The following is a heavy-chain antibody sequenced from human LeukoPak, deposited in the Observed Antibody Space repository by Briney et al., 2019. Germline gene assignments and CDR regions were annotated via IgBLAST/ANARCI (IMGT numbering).Heavy chain of an antibody. V-gene: IGHV4-31*03. CDR2: SYYSGST. D-gene: IGHD6-19*01. CDR3: ARDVKSSGYNYYGMDV. CDR1: GGSISSGVYY. Sequence: NPSETLSLTCTVSGGSISSGVYYWTWIRQHPGRGLEWIGYSYYSGSTYYNQSLKSRVSISVDTSKNQFSLKVSSVTAADTAVYYCARDVKSSGYNYYGMDVWGQGTTASVSS. J-gene: IGHJ6*02.